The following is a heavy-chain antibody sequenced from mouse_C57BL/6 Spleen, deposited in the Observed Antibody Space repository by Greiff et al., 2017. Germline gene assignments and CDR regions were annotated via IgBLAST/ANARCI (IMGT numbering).Heavy chain of an antibody. CDR3: ARHDGYPDY. V-gene: IGHV5-17*01. D-gene: IGHD2-3*01. Sequence: EVKVVESGGGLVKPGGSLKLSCAASGFTFSDYGMHWVRQAPEKGLEWVAYISSGSSTIYYADTVKGRFTISRDNAKNTLFLQMTSLRSEDTAMYYCARHDGYPDYWGQGTTLTVSS. J-gene: IGHJ2*01. CDR1: GFTFSDYG. CDR2: ISSGSSTI.